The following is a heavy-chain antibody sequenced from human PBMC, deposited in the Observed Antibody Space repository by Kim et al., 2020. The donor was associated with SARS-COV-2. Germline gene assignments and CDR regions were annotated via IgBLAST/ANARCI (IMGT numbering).Heavy chain of an antibody. V-gene: IGHV4-31*03. Sequence: SETLSLTCTVSGGSISSGGYYWSWIRQHPGKGLEWIGYIYYSGSTYYNPSLKSRVTISVDTSKNQFSLKLSSVTAADTAVYYCARGTVVWWFDPWGQGTLVTVSS. CDR1: GGSISSGGYY. D-gene: IGHD2-15*01. CDR3: ARGTVVWWFDP. J-gene: IGHJ5*02. CDR2: IYYSGST.